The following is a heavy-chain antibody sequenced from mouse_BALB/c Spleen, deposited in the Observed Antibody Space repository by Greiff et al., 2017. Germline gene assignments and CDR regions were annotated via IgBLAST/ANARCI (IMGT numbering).Heavy chain of an antibody. V-gene: IGHV5-6-5*01. CDR2: ISSGGST. D-gene: IGHD2-3*01. Sequence: EVHLVESGGGLVKPGGSLKLSCAASGFTFSSYAMSWVRQTPEKRLEWVASISSGGSTYYPDSVKGRFTISRDNARNILYLQMSSLRSEDTAMYYCARGSGYYYFDYWGQGTTLTVSS. J-gene: IGHJ2*01. CDR3: ARGSGYYYFDY. CDR1: GFTFSSYA.